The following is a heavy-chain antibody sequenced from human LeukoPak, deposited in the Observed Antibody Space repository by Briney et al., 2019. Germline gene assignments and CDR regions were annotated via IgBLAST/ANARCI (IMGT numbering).Heavy chain of an antibody. CDR3: ARKIWVAANYYIDV. Sequence: SETLSLTCAVYGESFRDYYWSWIRQPPGKGLEGVGEINHSGTTNYNPSLKSPGTISADTTKNQLSLKVRSVTAADTAVYYCARKIWVAANYYIDVWGKGTTVTVSS. CDR1: GESFRDYY. V-gene: IGHV4-34*01. CDR2: INHSGTT. D-gene: IGHD3-10*01. J-gene: IGHJ6*03.